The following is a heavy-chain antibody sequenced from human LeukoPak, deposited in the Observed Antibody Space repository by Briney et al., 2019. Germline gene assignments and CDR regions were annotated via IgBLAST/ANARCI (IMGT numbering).Heavy chain of an antibody. CDR3: ARDDSSGYYYQAFDY. CDR2: ISSSGSTI. V-gene: IGHV3-48*03. D-gene: IGHD3-22*01. CDR1: GFTFSSYE. J-gene: IGHJ4*02. Sequence: PGGSLRLSCAAPGFTFSSYEMNWVRQAPGKGLEWVSYISSSGSTIYYADSVKGRFTISRDNAKNSLYLQMNSLRAEDTAVYYCARDDSSGYYYQAFDYWGQGTLVTVSS.